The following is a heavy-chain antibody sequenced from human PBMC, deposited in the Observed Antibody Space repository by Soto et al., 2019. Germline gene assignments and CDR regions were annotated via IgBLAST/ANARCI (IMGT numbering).Heavy chain of an antibody. J-gene: IGHJ3*02. CDR3: VKHLGKPSGAFDI. D-gene: IGHD6-13*01. Sequence: GGSLRLSCAASGFTFSSYAMIWVRQAPVNGLEFVSAISGIFGNTYYADSVKGRFTISRYNSKSTLSLHMNSLRADYTAVYSCVKHLGKPSGAFDIWGQGTMVTVSS. CDR2: ISGIFGNT. V-gene: IGHV3-23*01. CDR1: GFTFSSYA.